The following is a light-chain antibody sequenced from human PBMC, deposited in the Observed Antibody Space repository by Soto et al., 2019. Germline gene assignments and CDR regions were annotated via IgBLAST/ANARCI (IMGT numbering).Light chain of an antibody. Sequence: QSVLTQPASVSGSPGQSITISCTGTSSDVGGYSYVSWYQQHPGKAPKLMIYEVSDRPSGVSNRFSGSKSGNTASLTISGLQAEDEADYYCSSYTTTNTHVFGTGTKVT. CDR1: SSDVGGYSY. J-gene: IGLJ1*01. V-gene: IGLV2-14*01. CDR3: SSYTTTNTHV. CDR2: EVS.